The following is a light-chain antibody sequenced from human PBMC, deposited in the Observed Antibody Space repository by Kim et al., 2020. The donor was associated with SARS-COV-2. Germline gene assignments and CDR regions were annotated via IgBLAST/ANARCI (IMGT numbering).Light chain of an antibody. J-gene: IGLJ2*01. CDR1: SSDVGSYNL. Sequence: QSSTISCTGTSSDVGSYNLVSWYQQHPGKAPKLMIYEVSKRPSGVSNRFSGSKSGNTASLTISGLQAEDEADYYCCSYAGSSTFGVFGGGTQLTVL. CDR2: EVS. CDR3: CSYAGSSTFGV. V-gene: IGLV2-23*02.